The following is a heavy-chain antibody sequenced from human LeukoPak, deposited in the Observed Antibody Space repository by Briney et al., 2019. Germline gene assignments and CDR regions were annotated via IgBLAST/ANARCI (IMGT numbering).Heavy chain of an antibody. Sequence: GGSLRLSCAASGFTFSTYAMSWVRLAPGKGLEWVSSISSSSSYIYYADSVKGRFTISRDNAKNSLYLQMNSLRAEDTAVYYCARDQYDTWSRRGNFDSWGQGTLVIVSS. CDR2: ISSSSSYI. V-gene: IGHV3-21*01. J-gene: IGHJ4*02. D-gene: IGHD3/OR15-3a*01. CDR3: ARDQYDTWSRRGNFDS. CDR1: GFTFSTYA.